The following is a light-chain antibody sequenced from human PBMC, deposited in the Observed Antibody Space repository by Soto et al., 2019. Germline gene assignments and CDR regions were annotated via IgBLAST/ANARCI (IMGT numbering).Light chain of an antibody. CDR3: QQLNDYPLT. J-gene: IGKJ3*01. Sequence: DIQLTQSPPFLSASVGDRVTITCRASQDISGFLGWYQQKPGRAPELLIYGASSLQSGVPSRFSGSGSGTEFTLTISSLQPEDFATYYCQQLNDYPLTFGPGT. V-gene: IGKV1-9*01. CDR1: QDISGF. CDR2: GAS.